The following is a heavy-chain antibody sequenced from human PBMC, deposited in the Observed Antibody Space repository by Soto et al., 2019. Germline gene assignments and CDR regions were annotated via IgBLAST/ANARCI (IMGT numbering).Heavy chain of an antibody. V-gene: IGHV1-18*04. CDR2: ISAYNGNT. Sequence: AILKVSCKASGSPFSSFRLSWVRLAPGQGLEWMGWISAYNGNTNYAQKLQGRVTMTTDTSTSTAYMELRSLRSDDTAVYYCARVPVPGNNWFDPWGQGTQVTVS. D-gene: IGHD6-19*01. CDR1: GSPFSSFR. CDR3: ARVPVPGNNWFDP. J-gene: IGHJ5*02.